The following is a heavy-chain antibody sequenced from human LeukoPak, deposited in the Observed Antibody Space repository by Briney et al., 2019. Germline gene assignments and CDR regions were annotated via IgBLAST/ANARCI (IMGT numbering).Heavy chain of an antibody. Sequence: GGSLRLSCAASGFTFSSYSMNWVRQAPGKGLEWVAFIRYDGSNKYYADSVKGRFTISRDNSKNTLYLQMNSLRAEDTAVYYCAKLGFEQLVIFYYYYYMDVWGKGTTVTISS. V-gene: IGHV3-30*02. J-gene: IGHJ6*03. D-gene: IGHD6-13*01. CDR1: GFTFSSYS. CDR3: AKLGFEQLVIFYYYYYMDV. CDR2: IRYDGSNK.